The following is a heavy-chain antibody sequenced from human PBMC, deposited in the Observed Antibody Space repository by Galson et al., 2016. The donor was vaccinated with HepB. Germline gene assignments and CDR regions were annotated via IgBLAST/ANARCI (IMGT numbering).Heavy chain of an antibody. Sequence: SLRLSCAASGFSFRNYGMHWVRQAPGQGLEWVAIISHDGGLKFYGDSVKGRFTISRDNSNNTLYLQMDSLRREDTAIYYCAKAMASAAPRTNWFDPWGQGVLVTVSS. CDR1: GFSFRNYG. D-gene: IGHD6-13*01. CDR2: ISHDGGLK. J-gene: IGHJ5*02. CDR3: AKAMASAAPRTNWFDP. V-gene: IGHV3-30*18.